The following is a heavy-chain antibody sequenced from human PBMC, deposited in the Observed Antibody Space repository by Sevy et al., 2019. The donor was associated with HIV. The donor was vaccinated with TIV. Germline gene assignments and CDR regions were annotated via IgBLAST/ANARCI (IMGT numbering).Heavy chain of an antibody. Sequence: GGSLRLACAASGFTFNTYTMNWVRQAPGEGLEWVSSISSSANYINYADSVKGRFTISRDNAKNSLFLQMNNLRAEDTAVYYCARPYGSGSWEAFDIWGQGTMVTVSS. J-gene: IGHJ3*02. CDR2: ISSSANYI. D-gene: IGHD3-10*01. CDR3: ARPYGSGSWEAFDI. CDR1: GFTFNTYT. V-gene: IGHV3-21*01.